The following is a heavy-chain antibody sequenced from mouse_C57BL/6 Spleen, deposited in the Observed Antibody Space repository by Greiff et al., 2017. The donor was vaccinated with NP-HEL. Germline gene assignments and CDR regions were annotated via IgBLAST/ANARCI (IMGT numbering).Heavy chain of an antibody. CDR3: ARRTGEGYFDV. V-gene: IGHV5-6*02. Sequence: EVKLVESGGDLVKPGGSLKLSCAASGFTFSSYGMSWVRQTPDKRLEWVATISSGGSYTYYPDSVKGRFTISRDNAKNTLYLQMSSLKSEDTAMYYCARRTGEGYFDVWGTGTTVTVSS. CDR2: ISSGGSYT. J-gene: IGHJ1*03. CDR1: GFTFSSYG. D-gene: IGHD4-1*01.